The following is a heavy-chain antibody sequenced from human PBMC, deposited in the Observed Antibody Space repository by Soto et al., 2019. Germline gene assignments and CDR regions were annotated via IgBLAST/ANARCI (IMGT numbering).Heavy chain of an antibody. CDR1: GGSISSYY. Sequence: SETLSLTCTVSGGSISSYYWSWIRQPPGKGLEWIGYIYYSGSTNYNPSLKSRATISVDTSKNQFSLKLSSVTAADTAVYYCARGGGIAARPPRENWFDPWGQGTLVTVSS. CDR3: ARGGGIAARPPRENWFDP. V-gene: IGHV4-59*01. CDR2: IYYSGST. J-gene: IGHJ5*02. D-gene: IGHD6-6*01.